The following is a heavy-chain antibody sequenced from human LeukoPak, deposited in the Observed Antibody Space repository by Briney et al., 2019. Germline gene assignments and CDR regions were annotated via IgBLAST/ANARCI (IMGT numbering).Heavy chain of an antibody. J-gene: IGHJ4*02. CDR2: IKQDGSEK. V-gene: IGHV3-7*01. D-gene: IGHD4-17*01. CDR1: GFTFNTYW. CDR3: VRGSYGAYDY. Sequence: GGSLRLSCAASGFTFNTYWMSWVRQAPGKGLEWVANIKQDGSEKYYVDSVKGRFTISRDNAKNSLYLQMNSLRAEDTAVYYCVRGSYGAYDYWGQGSLVTVSS.